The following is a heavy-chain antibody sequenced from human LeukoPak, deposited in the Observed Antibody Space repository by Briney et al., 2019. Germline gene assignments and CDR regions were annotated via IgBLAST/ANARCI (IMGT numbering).Heavy chain of an antibody. D-gene: IGHD3-10*01. CDR3: ASWFGELTQFLPDY. CDR1: GGSFSGYY. V-gene: IGHV4-34*01. J-gene: IGHJ4*02. CDR2: INHSGST. Sequence: PSETLSLTCAVYGGSFSGYYWSWIRQPPGKGLEWIGEINHSGSTNYNPSLKSRVTISVDTSKNQFSLKLSSVTAADTAVYYCASWFGELTQFLPDYWGQGTLVTVSS.